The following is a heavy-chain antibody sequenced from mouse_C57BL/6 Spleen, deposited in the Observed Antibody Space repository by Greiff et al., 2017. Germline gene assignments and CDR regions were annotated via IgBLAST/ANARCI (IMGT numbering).Heavy chain of an antibody. V-gene: IGHV1-15*01. Sequence: QVQLKQSGAELVRPGASVTLSCKASGYTFTDYEMHWVKQTPVHGLEWIGAIDPETGGTAYNQKFKGKAILTADKSSSTAYMELRSLTSEDSAVYYCTRSQLRLRGFAYWGQGTLVTVSA. D-gene: IGHD3-2*02. CDR1: GYTFTDYE. CDR3: TRSQLRLRGFAY. CDR2: IDPETGGT. J-gene: IGHJ3*01.